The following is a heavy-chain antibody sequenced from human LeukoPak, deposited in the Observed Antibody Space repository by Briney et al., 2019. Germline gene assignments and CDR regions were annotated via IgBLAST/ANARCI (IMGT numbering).Heavy chain of an antibody. CDR2: MNPNSGNT. J-gene: IGHJ3*01. CDR1: GYTFTSYD. Sequence: ASVKVSCKASGYTFTSYDINWVRPATGQGLEWMGWMNPNSGNTGYAQKFQGRVTMTRNTSISTAYMELSSLRSEDTAVYYCARGSGRYYVWAFDVWGQGTMVTVSS. D-gene: IGHD3-10*02. CDR3: ARGSGRYYVWAFDV. V-gene: IGHV1-8*01.